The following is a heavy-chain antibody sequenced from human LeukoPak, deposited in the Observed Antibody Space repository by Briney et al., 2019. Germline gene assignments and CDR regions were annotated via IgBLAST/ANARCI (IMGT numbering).Heavy chain of an antibody. CDR1: GGSISSYY. J-gene: IGHJ4*02. CDR3: AADRNNRSWYCY. Sequence: PSETLSLTCTVSGGSISSYYWSWIRQPPGKGPEWIGYSDKSGSTNYNPSLKSRVTISVDTSTNQFSLRLSSVTAADTAVYYCAADRNNRSWYCYWGQGILVTVSS. CDR2: SDKSGST. V-gene: IGHV4-59*08. D-gene: IGHD2/OR15-2a*01.